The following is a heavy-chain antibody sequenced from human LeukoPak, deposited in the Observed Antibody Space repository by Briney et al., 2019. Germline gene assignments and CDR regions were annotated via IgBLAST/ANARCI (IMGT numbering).Heavy chain of an antibody. J-gene: IGHJ4*02. V-gene: IGHV3-11*01. D-gene: IGHD4-17*01. CDR3: AREWDHGDYAGPFDY. CDR1: GFTFSDYY. CDR2: ISSSGSTI. Sequence: GGSLRLSCAAPGFTFSDYYMSWIRQAPGKGLEWVSYISSSGSTIYYADSVKGRFTISRDNAKNSLYLQMNSLRAEDTAVYYCAREWDHGDYAGPFDYWGQGTLVTVSS.